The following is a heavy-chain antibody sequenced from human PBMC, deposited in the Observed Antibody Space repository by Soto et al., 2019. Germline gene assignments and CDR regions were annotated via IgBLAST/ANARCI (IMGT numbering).Heavy chain of an antibody. J-gene: IGHJ6*02. CDR3: ARSQGSSTSLETYYYYYGMDV. CDR2: IIPIPGTA. V-gene: IGHV1-69*01. D-gene: IGHD2-2*01. CDR1: GGTFGSYA. Sequence: QVQLVQSGAEVKKPGSSVKVSCKASGGTFGSYAISWVRQAPGQGLEWMGGIIPIPGTANYAQKFQGRVTIAADESTSTAYMEVSSLRSEDTAVYYCARSQGSSTSLETYYYYYGMDVWGQGTTVTVSS.